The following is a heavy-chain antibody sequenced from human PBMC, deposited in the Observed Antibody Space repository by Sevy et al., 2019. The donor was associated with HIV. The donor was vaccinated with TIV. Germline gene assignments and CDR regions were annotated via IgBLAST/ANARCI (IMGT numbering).Heavy chain of an antibody. CDR2: IKEDGRDK. Sequence: GGSLRLSCAASGFTFSSYGRNWVRQGPGKGLKWVANIKEDGRDKYKVDSVKGRFTISRDNAQNSLYLEMNSLRAEDTAVYYCARWDVWGKGTTVTVSS. J-gene: IGHJ6*04. CDR3: ARWDV. CDR1: GFTFSSYG. V-gene: IGHV3-7*01.